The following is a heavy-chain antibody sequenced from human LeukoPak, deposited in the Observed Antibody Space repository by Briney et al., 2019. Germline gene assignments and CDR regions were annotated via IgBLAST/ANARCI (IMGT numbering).Heavy chain of an antibody. D-gene: IGHD6-19*01. CDR3: ARLSGWFDY. CDR2: MYYSGST. V-gene: IGHV4-39*01. CDR1: GGSISSSSYY. Sequence: PSETLSLTCTLSGGSISSSSYYWGWLRQPPGKGLEWIGSMYYSGSTYYNPTLKSRVTISVDTSKNQFSLKLSSVTAADTAVYYCARLSGWFDYWGQGTLVSVSS. J-gene: IGHJ4*02.